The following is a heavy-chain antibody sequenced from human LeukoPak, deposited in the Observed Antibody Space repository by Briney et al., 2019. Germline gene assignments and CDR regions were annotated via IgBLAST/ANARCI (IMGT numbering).Heavy chain of an antibody. J-gene: IGHJ4*02. V-gene: IGHV3-72*01. D-gene: IGHD6-13*01. CDR1: GFTFSDYY. CDR3: AREGFSRIAAAGNVLGY. CDR2: TKAKVDNYVT. Sequence: GGSLRLSCVVSGFTFSDYYMDWVRQTPGKGLEWIGRTKAKVDNYVTEYAASVKGRFTISRDESKSSLYLQMNSLRAEDTAVYYCAREGFSRIAAAGNVLGYWGQGTLVTVSS.